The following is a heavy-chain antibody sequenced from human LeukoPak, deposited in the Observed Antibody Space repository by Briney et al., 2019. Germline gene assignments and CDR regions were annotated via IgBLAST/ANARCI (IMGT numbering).Heavy chain of an antibody. CDR1: GGSIRSGGYT. Sequence: PSETLSLTCAVSGGSIRSGGYTWRWIRQPQGKGLEWIGYIYYSGSTNYNPSLKSRVTISVDPSKNQFSLKLSSVTAADTAVYYCARDAYRVQLWFWGFDPWGQGTLVTVSS. V-gene: IGHV4-61*08. J-gene: IGHJ5*02. CDR2: IYYSGST. D-gene: IGHD5-18*01. CDR3: ARDAYRVQLWFWGFDP.